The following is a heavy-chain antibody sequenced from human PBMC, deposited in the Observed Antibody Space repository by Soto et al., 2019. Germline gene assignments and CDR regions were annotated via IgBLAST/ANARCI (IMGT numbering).Heavy chain of an antibody. CDR2: ISYDGSNK. CDR1: GFTFSSYA. D-gene: IGHD2-15*01. Sequence: PGGSLRLSCAASGFTFSSYAMHWVRQAPGKGLEWVAVISYDGSNKYYADSVKGRFTISRDNSKNTLYLQMNSLRAEDTAVYYCARDSGMVVAAQSLDYWGQGTLVTVSS. J-gene: IGHJ4*02. CDR3: ARDSGMVVAAQSLDY. V-gene: IGHV3-30-3*01.